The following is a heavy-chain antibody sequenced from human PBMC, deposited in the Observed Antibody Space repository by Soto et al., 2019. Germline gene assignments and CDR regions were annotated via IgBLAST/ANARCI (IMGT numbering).Heavy chain of an antibody. D-gene: IGHD5-12*01. CDR2: ISYDGSNQ. CDR1: GFTFSSYG. V-gene: IGHV3-30*03. CDR3: AAEGRVYSGSDYYFDS. J-gene: IGHJ4*02. Sequence: GGSLRLSCAASGFTFSSYGMHWVRQAPGKGLEWVAVISYDGSNQYYADAVKGRFTISRDNYKNTLYLQMNSLRAEDTAVYYCAAEGRVYSGSDYYFDSWGQGTLVTVSS.